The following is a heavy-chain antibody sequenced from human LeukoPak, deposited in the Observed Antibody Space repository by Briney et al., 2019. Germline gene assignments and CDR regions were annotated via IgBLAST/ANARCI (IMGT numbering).Heavy chain of an antibody. CDR1: GFTFSSYW. V-gene: IGHV3-74*01. CDR3: AKTSGWPYYFDY. J-gene: IGHJ4*02. Sequence: PGGSLRLSCAASGFTFSSYWMHWVRQAPGKGLVWVSRINSDGSSTSYADSVKGRFTISRDNAKNTLYLQMNSLRAEDTALYYCAKTSGWPYYFDYWGQGTLVTVSS. D-gene: IGHD6-19*01. CDR2: INSDGSST.